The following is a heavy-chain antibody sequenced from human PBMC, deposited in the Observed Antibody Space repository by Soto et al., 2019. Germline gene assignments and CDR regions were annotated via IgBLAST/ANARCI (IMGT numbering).Heavy chain of an antibody. CDR1: GYTFASYG. V-gene: IGHV1-18*01. CDR2: ISAYNGNT. CDR3: AREFAGAAAGHTPYYYYYMDV. J-gene: IGHJ6*03. D-gene: IGHD6-13*01. Sequence: ASVKVSCKASGYTFASYGISWVRQAPGQGLEWMGWISAYNGNTNYAQKLQGRVTMTTDTSTSTAYMELRSLRSDDTAVYYCAREFAGAAAGHTPYYYYYMDVWGKGPTVTVSS.